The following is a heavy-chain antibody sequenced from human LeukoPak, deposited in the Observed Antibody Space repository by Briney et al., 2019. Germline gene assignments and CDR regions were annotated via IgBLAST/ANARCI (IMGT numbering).Heavy chain of an antibody. CDR1: GGSISSYC. CDR3: ARTITIFGVVNDY. J-gene: IGHJ4*02. V-gene: IGHV4-59*08. CDR2: IYYSGST. Sequence: PSETLSLTCTVSGGSISSYCWSWIRQPPGKGLEWIGYIYYSGSTNYNPSLKSRVTISVDTSKNQFSLKLSSVTAADTAVYYCARTITIFGVVNDYWGQGTLVTVSS. D-gene: IGHD3-3*01.